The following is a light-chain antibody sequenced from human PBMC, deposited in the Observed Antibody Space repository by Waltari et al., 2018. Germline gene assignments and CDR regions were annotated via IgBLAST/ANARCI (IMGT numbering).Light chain of an antibody. Sequence: DIVMTQSPDSLAVSLGERATINCKSSQRVLYSSHNKDYLAWYQQKPGQPPKLLIYWASTRESGVPDRFSGSGSGTDFTLTISSLQAEDVAVYYCMQGLQSPTFGGGTKVEIK. CDR3: MQGLQSPT. J-gene: IGKJ4*01. CDR1: QRVLYSSHNKDY. V-gene: IGKV4-1*01. CDR2: WAS.